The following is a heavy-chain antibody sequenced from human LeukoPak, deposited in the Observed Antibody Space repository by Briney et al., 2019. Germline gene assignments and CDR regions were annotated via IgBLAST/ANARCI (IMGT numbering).Heavy chain of an antibody. CDR3: ASLPFPEYFQH. Sequence: SXXLTLTCGVAGYSISSGYYWGWIRALPGKGLEWIGYIYYSGSTNYNAYLKRRVTIAEDTSNNQFSLNLSSLPAADTAVYYCASLPFPEYFQHWGQGTLVTASS. V-gene: IGHV4-38-2*01. D-gene: IGHD5-12*01. J-gene: IGHJ1*01. CDR1: GYSISSGYY. CDR2: IYYSGST.